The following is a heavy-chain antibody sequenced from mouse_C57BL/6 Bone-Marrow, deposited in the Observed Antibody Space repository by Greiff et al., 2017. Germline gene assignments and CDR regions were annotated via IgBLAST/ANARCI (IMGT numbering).Heavy chain of an antibody. Sequence: VQLQQSGPELVKPGASVKISCKASGYSFTSYYMHWVKQSHGNILDWIGYIYPYNGVSSYNQKFKGKATLTVDKSSSTAYMELRSLTSEDSAVYYCARWAVVAPAYAMDYWGQGTSVTVSS. CDR2: IYPYNGVS. V-gene: IGHV1-31*01. D-gene: IGHD1-1*01. J-gene: IGHJ4*01. CDR3: ARWAVVAPAYAMDY. CDR1: GYSFTSYY.